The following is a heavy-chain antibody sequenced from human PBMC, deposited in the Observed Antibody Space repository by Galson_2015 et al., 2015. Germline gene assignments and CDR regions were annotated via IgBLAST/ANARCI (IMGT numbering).Heavy chain of an antibody. J-gene: IGHJ3*02. CDR1: GYTFTSYA. D-gene: IGHD1-26*01. Sequence: SVKVSCKASGYTFTSYAMHWVRQAPGQRLEWMGWINAGNGNTKYSQKFQGRVTITRDTSASTAYMELSSLRSEDTAVYYCAREGRWELPDAFDIWGQGTMVTVSS. CDR2: INAGNGNT. V-gene: IGHV1-3*01. CDR3: AREGRWELPDAFDI.